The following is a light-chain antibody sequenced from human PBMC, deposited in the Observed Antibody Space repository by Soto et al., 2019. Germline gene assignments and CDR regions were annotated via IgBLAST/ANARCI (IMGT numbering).Light chain of an antibody. CDR3: HQRYNWPRVT. CDR1: QSVSNS. Sequence: EIVLTQSPATLSLSPGERVTLSCRASQSVSNSLAWYQQKPGQPPRLLIYDVSNRATGIPARFTGSGSWTDFTLTITSLKPEDFAVYFCHQRYNWPRVTFGQGTQLEIK. J-gene: IGKJ5*01. CDR2: DVS. V-gene: IGKV3-11*01.